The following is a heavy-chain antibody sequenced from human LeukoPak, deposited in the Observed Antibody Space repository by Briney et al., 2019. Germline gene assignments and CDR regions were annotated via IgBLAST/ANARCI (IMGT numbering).Heavy chain of an antibody. CDR2: IHPNDGSS. J-gene: IGHJ4*02. CDR3: ARHNNWAFDY. Sequence: GEFLKIPCKASGYSFASYWIGWVRHMSGKGLEWMAIIHPNDGSSIYSPSFEGQVTISADKSINTAYLEWSTLKASDTAIYYCARHNNWAFDYWDRGILLTVSS. CDR1: GYSFASYW. D-gene: IGHD2/OR15-2a*01. V-gene: IGHV5-51*01.